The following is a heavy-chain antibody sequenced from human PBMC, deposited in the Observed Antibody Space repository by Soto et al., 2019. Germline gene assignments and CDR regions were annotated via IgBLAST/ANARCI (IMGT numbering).Heavy chain of an antibody. CDR1: GFTFSSYG. V-gene: IGHV3-33*06. CDR2: IWYDGSNK. J-gene: IGHJ6*02. CDR3: AKGGPFDSIVGSDYYVVDA. D-gene: IGHD3-10*01. Sequence: PGGSLRLSCAASGFTFSSYGMHWVRQAPGKGLEWVAVIWYDGSNKYYADSVKGRFTISRDNSKNTLYLQMNSLRAEDTAVYYCAKGGPFDSIVGSDYYVVDAWGQGTTVTVSS.